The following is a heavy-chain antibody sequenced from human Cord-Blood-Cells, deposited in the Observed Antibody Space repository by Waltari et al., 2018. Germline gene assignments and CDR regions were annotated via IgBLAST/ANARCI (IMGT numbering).Heavy chain of an antibody. D-gene: IGHD3-3*01. CDR3: ATAHRGALFGDA. V-gene: IGHV1-8*02. J-gene: IGHJ5*02. Sequence: QVRLVQSGAEVQKPGASVKVSCAASANTFNDNDVNWVRQVSGQGLEWMAWMNPNTGKTGCARDFEGRVTLTRDTSINTVYLELKRLTVHDTCVYYCATAHRGALFGDAWGQGTLVNVSS. CDR2: MNPNTGKT. CDR1: ANTFNDND.